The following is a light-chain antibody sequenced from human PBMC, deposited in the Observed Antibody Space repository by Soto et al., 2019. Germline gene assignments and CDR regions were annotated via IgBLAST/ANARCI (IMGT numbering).Light chain of an antibody. V-gene: IGLV1-44*01. CDR2: SNN. Sequence: QSVLTQPPSASGTPGQRVTISCSGSSSNIGSNTVNWYQQLPGTAPKLLIYSNNQRPSGVPDRFSGSKSGTSASLAISGLQSEDEADYYCAARNDSLNGPVFGGGIKVTVL. J-gene: IGLJ2*01. CDR1: SSNIGSNT. CDR3: AARNDSLNGPV.